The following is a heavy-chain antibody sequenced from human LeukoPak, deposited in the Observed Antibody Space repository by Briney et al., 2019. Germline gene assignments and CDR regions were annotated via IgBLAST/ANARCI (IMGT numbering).Heavy chain of an antibody. CDR1: GYTFTSYY. J-gene: IGHJ4*02. CDR3: ARDRRGEFVGANQIYYFDY. V-gene: IGHV1-46*01. CDR2: INPSGGST. Sequence: ASVKVSCKASGYTFTSYYMHWVRQAPGQGLEWMGIINPSGGSTSYAQKFQGRVTMTRDTSTSTAYMELRSLRSDDTAVYYCARDRRGEFVGANQIYYFDYWGQGTLVTVSS. D-gene: IGHD1-26*01.